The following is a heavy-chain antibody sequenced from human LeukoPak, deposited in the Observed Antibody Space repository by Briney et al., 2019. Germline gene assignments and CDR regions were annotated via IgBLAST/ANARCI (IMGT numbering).Heavy chain of an antibody. J-gene: IGHJ1*01. CDR2: ISGSGGST. V-gene: IGHV3-23*01. CDR1: GFTFSSYA. Sequence: GGSLRLSCAASGFTFSSYAMSWVRQAPGKGLEWVSAISGSGGSTYYADSVKGRFTISRDNSKNTLYLQMNSLRAEDTAVYYCARGGEDYGSGFLLQHWGQGTLVTVSS. CDR3: ARGGEDYGSGFLLQH. D-gene: IGHD3-10*01.